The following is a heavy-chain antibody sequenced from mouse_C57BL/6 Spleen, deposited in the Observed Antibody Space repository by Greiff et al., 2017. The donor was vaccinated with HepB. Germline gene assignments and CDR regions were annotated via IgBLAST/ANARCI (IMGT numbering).Heavy chain of an antibody. J-gene: IGHJ4*01. CDR2: INPNNGGT. CDR1: GYTFTDYY. V-gene: IGHV1-26*01. D-gene: IGHD1-1*01. CDR3: ARSSYGYAMDY. Sequence: EVQLQQSGPELVKPGASVKISCKASGYTFTDYYMNWVKQSHGKSLEWIGDINPNNGGTSYNQKFKGKATLTVDKSSSTAYMELRSLTSEDSAVYYCARSSYGYAMDYWGQGTSVTVSS.